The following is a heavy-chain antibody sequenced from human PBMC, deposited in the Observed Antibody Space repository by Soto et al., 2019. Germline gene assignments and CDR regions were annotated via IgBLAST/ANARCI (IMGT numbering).Heavy chain of an antibody. CDR2: IFYSGST. V-gene: IGHV4-39*01. D-gene: IGHD4-17*01. CDR1: GGSISSSSYY. CDR3: ARSSQSTVTTFDH. Sequence: PSETLSLTCTVSGGSISSSSYYWGWIRPPPGKGLEWIGSIFYSGSTYYNPSLKSRVTISVDTSKNQFSLKLSSVTAADTAMYYGARSSQSTVTTFDHWGQGTLVTVAS. J-gene: IGHJ5*02.